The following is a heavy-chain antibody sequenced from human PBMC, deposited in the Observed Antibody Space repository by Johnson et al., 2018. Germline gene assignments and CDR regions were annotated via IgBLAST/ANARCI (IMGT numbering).Heavy chain of an antibody. CDR3: AREGYDSSGYYPYYMDV. D-gene: IGHD3-22*01. CDR1: GGTFRSYS. J-gene: IGHJ6*03. V-gene: IGHV1-69*04. Sequence: QVQLVQSGAEVKKPGSSXRVSCKASGGTFRSYSINWVRQAPGQGLEWLGRIIPILGVPNYAQKFQGRVTMTADKSPATVYMDRSSLRSDDTAVYYCAREGYDSSGYYPYYMDVWGKGTTVAVSS. CDR2: IIPILGVP.